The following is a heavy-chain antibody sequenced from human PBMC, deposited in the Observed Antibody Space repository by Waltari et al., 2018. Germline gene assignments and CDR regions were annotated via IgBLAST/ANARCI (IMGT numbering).Heavy chain of an antibody. CDR3: ARDNLGGAFDI. V-gene: IGHV3-33*01. Sequence: QVQLVESGGGVVQPGRSLRLSCAASGFTFSSYGMHWVRQAPGKGLEWVAVIWDEGSNKYYADDVKGRFTSARDNSKNTLYLQRNSLRAEDTAVYYCARDNLGGAFDIWGQGTMVTVSS. CDR2: IWDEGSNK. J-gene: IGHJ3*02. CDR1: GFTFSSYG. D-gene: IGHD3-16*01.